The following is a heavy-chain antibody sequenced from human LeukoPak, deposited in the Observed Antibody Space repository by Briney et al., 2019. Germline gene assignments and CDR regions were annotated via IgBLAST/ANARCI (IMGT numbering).Heavy chain of an antibody. Sequence: ASVKVSCKASGYTFTSYGISWVRQATGQGLEWMGWMNPNSGNTGYAQKFQGRVTMTRNTSISTAYMELSSLRSEDTAVYYCMAGIAVAGKGVDYWGQGTLVTVSS. CDR2: MNPNSGNT. CDR1: GYTFTSYG. J-gene: IGHJ4*02. CDR3: MAGIAVAGKGVDY. V-gene: IGHV1-8*02. D-gene: IGHD6-19*01.